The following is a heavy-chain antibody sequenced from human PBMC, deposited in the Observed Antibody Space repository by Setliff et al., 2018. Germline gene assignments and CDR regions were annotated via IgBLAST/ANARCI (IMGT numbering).Heavy chain of an antibody. D-gene: IGHD3-22*01. CDR2: MYHSGST. J-gene: IGHJ3*01. V-gene: IGHV4-38-2*02. CDR3: ARDPHYDPTYSLPGHAFDF. CDR1: YYSISSGYY. Sequence: SETLSLTCAVSYYSISSGYYWGWIRQPPGKGLEWIGSMYHSGSTYYSPSLESRVTISVDMSKNHLSLKLSSVTAADTAVYYCARDPHYDPTYSLPGHAFDFWGQGIMVTVSS.